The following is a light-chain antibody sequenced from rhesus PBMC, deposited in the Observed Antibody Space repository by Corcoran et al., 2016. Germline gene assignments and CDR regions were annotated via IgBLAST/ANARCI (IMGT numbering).Light chain of an antibody. CDR3: QHGYGTPFT. CDR1: ENVKNY. V-gene: IGKV1-74*01. Sequence: DIQMTQSPSSLSASVGDRVTITCRATENVKNYLNWYQQKPGKAPKLLIYKASTLQSGVPSRFSGGGSGTDYTFTISSLQPEDVATYYCQHGYGTPFTFGPWTKLDIK. CDR2: KAS. J-gene: IGKJ3*01.